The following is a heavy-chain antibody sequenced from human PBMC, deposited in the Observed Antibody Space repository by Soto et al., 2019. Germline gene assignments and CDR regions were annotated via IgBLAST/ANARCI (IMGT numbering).Heavy chain of an antibody. CDR2: ISNSGTT. CDR1: GGSISNFY. D-gene: IGHD2-2*02. CDR3: ARVRNTYAGLDY. J-gene: IGHJ4*02. Sequence: SETLSLTCNVSGGSISNFYWTWIRQSPEIGLELIGYISNSGTTTYNPSLESRVAISLDTTKNQFSLRLRSVTAADTAMYFCARVRNTYAGLDYWGQGTLVTVSS. V-gene: IGHV4-59*08.